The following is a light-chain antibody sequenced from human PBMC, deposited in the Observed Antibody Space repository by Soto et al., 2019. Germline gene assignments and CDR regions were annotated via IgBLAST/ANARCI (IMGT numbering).Light chain of an antibody. CDR2: SNN. Sequence: VLTQPPSASGTPRQKVFISCSGSSSNIGGTNYAYWYQQLPGAAPKLLMHSNNLRPSGVPERISGSKFGTAASLAISGLRSEDEAVYYCASWDDRLGAVIFGGGT. CDR3: ASWDDRLGAVI. V-gene: IGLV1-47*02. J-gene: IGLJ2*01. CDR1: SSNIGGTNY.